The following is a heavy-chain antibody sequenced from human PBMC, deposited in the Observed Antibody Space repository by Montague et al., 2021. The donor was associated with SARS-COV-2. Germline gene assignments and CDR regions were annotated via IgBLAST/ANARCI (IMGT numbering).Heavy chain of an antibody. D-gene: IGHD3-3*01. CDR1: DDSISSSSYY. Sequence: SETLSLTCTVSDDSISSSSYYWAWIRQPPGKWLEWIGSIYYSGSTYYNPSLKSRVTISVDTSKRQFSLNLSSVTAADTAVFYCVRGRSGYFNPLDYWGQGTLVTVSS. CDR3: VRGRSGYFNPLDY. V-gene: IGHV4-39*01. CDR2: IYYSGST. J-gene: IGHJ4*02.